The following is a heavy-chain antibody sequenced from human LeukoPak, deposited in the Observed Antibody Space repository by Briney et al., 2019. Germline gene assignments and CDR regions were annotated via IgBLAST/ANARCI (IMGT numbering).Heavy chain of an antibody. CDR2: IKSDGSSI. CDR1: GFTSRIYW. Sequence: GGALRISFAASGFTSRIYWVHWGRPAPGKGLVLVSRIKSDGSSIMYADSVKGRFTISRDNAKNTLYLQMNSLRAEDTAIYYCARELDYGGYSNFDYWGQGTLVTVSS. V-gene: IGHV3-74*03. D-gene: IGHD4-23*01. J-gene: IGHJ4*02. CDR3: ARELDYGGYSNFDY.